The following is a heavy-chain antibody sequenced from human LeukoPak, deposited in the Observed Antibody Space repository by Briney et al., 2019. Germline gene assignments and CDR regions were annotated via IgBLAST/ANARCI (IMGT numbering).Heavy chain of an antibody. CDR1: GFTFSSYG. V-gene: IGHV3-30*02. Sequence: GGSLRLSCAASGFTFSSYGMHWVRQAPGKGLEWVAFIQYDGTDIFYADSVKGRFTISRDNSKNTLYLQMNSLRAEDTAVYYCAKERGGSYYAPYWGQGTLVTVSS. D-gene: IGHD1-26*01. CDR3: AKERGGSYYAPY. J-gene: IGHJ4*02. CDR2: IQYDGTDI.